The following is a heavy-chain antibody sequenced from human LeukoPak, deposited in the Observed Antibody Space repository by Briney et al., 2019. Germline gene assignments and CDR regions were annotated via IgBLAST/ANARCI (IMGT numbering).Heavy chain of an antibody. V-gene: IGHV4-59*08. D-gene: IGHD2-2*01. CDR1: GGSISSYY. CDR3: ARHQTDIVVVPAAAFDP. J-gene: IGHJ5*02. CDR2: IYYSGST. Sequence: PSETLSLTCTVSGGSISSYYWSWIQQPPGKGLEWIGYIYYSGSTNYNPSLKSRVTISVDTSKNQFSLKLSSVTAADTAVYYCARHQTDIVVVPAAAFDPWGQGTLVTVSS.